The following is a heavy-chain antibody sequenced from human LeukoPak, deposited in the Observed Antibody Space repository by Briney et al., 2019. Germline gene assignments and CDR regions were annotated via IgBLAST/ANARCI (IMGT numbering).Heavy chain of an antibody. V-gene: IGHV3-7*03. Sequence: QPGESLRLSCTASGFTFSNFWMGWVRQAPGKGLEWVANIKQDETEKFYLGSVKGRFTISRDNAKNSLYLQMNSLRAEDTAVYYCARGGPSYYYYGMDVWGQGTTVTVSS. CDR3: ARGGPSYYYYGMDV. J-gene: IGHJ6*02. CDR2: IKQDETEK. CDR1: GFTFSNFW.